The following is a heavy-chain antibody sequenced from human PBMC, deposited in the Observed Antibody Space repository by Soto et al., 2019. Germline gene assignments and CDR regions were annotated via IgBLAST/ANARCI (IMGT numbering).Heavy chain of an antibody. CDR2: IIPILTTP. CDR3: ATSVGIAPTGEDGMDV. D-gene: IGHD2-8*02. V-gene: IGHV1-69*01. Sequence: QVQLVQSGAEVKKTGSSVKVSCKASGGTFSIYGFSWVGQAPGQGPEWIGGIIPILTTPNYAQKFHGRVTIVADESTTTVYMELSSLKSEDTAVYYCATSVGIAPTGEDGMDVWGQGTSVTVSS. J-gene: IGHJ6*02. CDR1: GGTFSIYG.